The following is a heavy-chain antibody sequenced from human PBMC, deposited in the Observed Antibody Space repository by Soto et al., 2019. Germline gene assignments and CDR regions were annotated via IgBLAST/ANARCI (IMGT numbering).Heavy chain of an antibody. CDR1: GGSITSGGYS. J-gene: IGHJ6*02. V-gene: IGHV4-30-2*06. Sequence: SETLSLTCTVSGGSITSGGYSWTWIRQSPGKGLEWIGYTYQSGSAYYNPSLKSRVTISVNRSKNQFSLNLTSVTAADTAVYYCARDYYGMDVWGQGTTVTVSS. CDR2: TYQSGSA. CDR3: ARDYYGMDV.